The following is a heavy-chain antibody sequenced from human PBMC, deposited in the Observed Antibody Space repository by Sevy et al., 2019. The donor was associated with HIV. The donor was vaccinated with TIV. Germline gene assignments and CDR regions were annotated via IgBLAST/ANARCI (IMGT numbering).Heavy chain of an antibody. CDR1: GFTFSSYA. CDR3: ARGSDEYYDSGDAFDI. V-gene: IGHV3-30-3*01. CDR2: ISKDGSNK. Sequence: GGSLRLSCAASGFTFSSYAMHWVRQAPGKGLEWVAVISKDGSNKYYADSVKGRFTISRDNSKNTLYLQMNSLRTEDTAVYYCARGSDEYYDSGDAFDIWGQGTMVTVSS. D-gene: IGHD3-22*01. J-gene: IGHJ3*02.